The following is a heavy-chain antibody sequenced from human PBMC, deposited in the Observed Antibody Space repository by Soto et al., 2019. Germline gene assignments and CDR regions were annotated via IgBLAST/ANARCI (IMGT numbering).Heavy chain of an antibody. CDR1: GGSISSGDYY. CDR2: IYYSGST. Sequence: QVQLQESGPGLVKPSQTLSLTCTVSGGSISSGDYYWSWIRQPPGKGLEWIGYIYYSGSTYYNPSLKRRVNISVDTSKHQFSLKLSSVTAADTAVYYCAREAPRYYYDSSGTKGYFDYWGQGTLVTVSS. D-gene: IGHD3-22*01. CDR3: AREAPRYYYDSSGTKGYFDY. J-gene: IGHJ4*02. V-gene: IGHV4-30-4*01.